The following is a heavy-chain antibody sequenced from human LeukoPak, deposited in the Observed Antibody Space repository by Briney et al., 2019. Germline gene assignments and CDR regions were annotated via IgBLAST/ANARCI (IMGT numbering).Heavy chain of an antibody. J-gene: IGHJ4*02. Sequence: ASVKVSCKASGYTFTSYDINWVRQATGQGLEWMGWMNPSSGNTGYAQKFQGRVTMTRNTSISTAYMELSSLRSEDTAVYYCARGARYYCSGGSCYSGVAYWGQGTLVTVSS. CDR3: ARGARYYCSGGSCYSGVAY. CDR2: MNPSSGNT. D-gene: IGHD2-15*01. CDR1: GYTFTSYD. V-gene: IGHV1-8*01.